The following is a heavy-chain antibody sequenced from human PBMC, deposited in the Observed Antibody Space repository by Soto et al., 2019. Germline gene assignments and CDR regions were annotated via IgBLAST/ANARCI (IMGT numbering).Heavy chain of an antibody. CDR2: ISAHNGNT. J-gene: IGHJ4*02. V-gene: IGHV1-18*01. D-gene: IGHD1-1*01. CDR3: ARGRYGDY. CDR1: GYTFTSYG. Sequence: QVHLVQSGAEVKKPGASVKVSCKASGYTFTSYGITWVRQAPGQGLEWRGWISAHNGNTDYAQKLQGRVLVTRDTSTSTSHMELRSLRSDDTAVYYCARGRYGDYWGQGALVTVSS.